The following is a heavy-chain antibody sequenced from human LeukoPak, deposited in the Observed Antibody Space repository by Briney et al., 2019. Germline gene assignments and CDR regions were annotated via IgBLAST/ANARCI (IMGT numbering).Heavy chain of an antibody. J-gene: IGHJ3*02. Sequence: GASVKVSCKASGYTFTSYDINWVRQATGQGLEWMGWMNPNSGNTGYAQKFQGRVTMTRNTSISTAYMELGSLRSEDTAVYYCARDIRGTDAFDIWGQGTMVTVSS. CDR1: GYTFTSYD. CDR2: MNPNSGNT. CDR3: ARDIRGTDAFDI. V-gene: IGHV1-8*01. D-gene: IGHD3-16*01.